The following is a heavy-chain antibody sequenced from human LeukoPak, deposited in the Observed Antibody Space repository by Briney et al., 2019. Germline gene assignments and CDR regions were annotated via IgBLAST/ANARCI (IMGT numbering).Heavy chain of an antibody. J-gene: IGHJ4*02. Sequence: GGSLRLSCVGSGFTFSSYWMTWVRQAPGKGLEWVANIKDDGSEKYSVDSVKGRFTISRDNAKNLLYLQMSSPRAEDTAVYYCARARIDYRGQGTLVTVSS. CDR1: GFTFSSYW. CDR3: ARARIDY. CDR2: IKDDGSEK. D-gene: IGHD1-14*01. V-gene: IGHV3-7*04.